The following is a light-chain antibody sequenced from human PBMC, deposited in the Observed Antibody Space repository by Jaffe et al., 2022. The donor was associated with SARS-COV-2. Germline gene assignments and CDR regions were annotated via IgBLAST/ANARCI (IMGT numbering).Light chain of an antibody. CDR1: NIGSKN. Sequence: SYDLTQPLSVSVALGQTARITCGGNNIGSKNVHWYQQKPGLAPVLVIYRDSNRPSGIPERFSGSNSGNTATLTISRAQAGDEADYCCQVWDSSTYVFGTGTKVTVL. V-gene: IGLV3-9*01. CDR3: QVWDSSTYV. CDR2: RDS. J-gene: IGLJ1*01.